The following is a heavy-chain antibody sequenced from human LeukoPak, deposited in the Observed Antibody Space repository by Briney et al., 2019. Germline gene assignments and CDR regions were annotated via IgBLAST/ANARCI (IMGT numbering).Heavy chain of an antibody. V-gene: IGHV4-34*01. CDR1: GGSFSGYY. J-gene: IGHJ3*01. CDR2: INHIGST. D-gene: IGHD1-1*01. CDR3: ARAGRVQRRAFDV. Sequence: PSETLSLTCAVYGGSFSGYYWSWIRQPPGKGLEWIGEINHIGSTNYNPSPKSRVTISVDTSKNQFSLKMNSVTAADTAVYYCARAGRVQRRAFDVWGLGTMVTVSS.